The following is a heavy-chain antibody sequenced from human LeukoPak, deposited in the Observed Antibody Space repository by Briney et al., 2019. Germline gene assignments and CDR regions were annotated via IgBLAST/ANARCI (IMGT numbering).Heavy chain of an antibody. CDR1: GGSISSYH. CDR2: IYTSRST. Sequence: SETLSLTCTVSGGSISSYHWSWIRQPAGKGLEWIGRIYTSRSTNYNPSLKSRVTISVDTSKNQFSLKLSSVTAADTAVYYCARADPVTTSAFDYWGQGTLVTVSS. V-gene: IGHV4-4*07. D-gene: IGHD4-11*01. CDR3: ARADPVTTSAFDY. J-gene: IGHJ4*02.